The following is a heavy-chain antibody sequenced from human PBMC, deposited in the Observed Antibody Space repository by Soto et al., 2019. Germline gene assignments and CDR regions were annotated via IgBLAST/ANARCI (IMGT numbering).Heavy chain of an antibody. D-gene: IGHD3-10*01. V-gene: IGHV1-46*03. CDR3: ARAAGRFGALFWFDP. CDR1: GYTFTSYN. J-gene: IGHJ5*02. Sequence: QVQLVQSGAEVKKPGASVKVSCKASGYTFTSYNIHWVRQAPGQGLEWVGMINPRGFFTTYAQKFRGRVTMTGDTSTSVVYMELTNLRSEDTAMYYWARAAGRFGALFWFDPWGQGTLVSVSS. CDR2: INPRGFFT.